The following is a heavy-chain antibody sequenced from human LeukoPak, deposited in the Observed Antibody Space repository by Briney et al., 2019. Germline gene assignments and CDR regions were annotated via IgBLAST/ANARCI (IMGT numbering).Heavy chain of an antibody. D-gene: IGHD1-26*01. J-gene: IGHJ4*02. CDR1: GFTFSSYA. V-gene: IGHV3-23*01. Sequence: SGGSLRLSCAASGFTFSSYAMNCVRQAPGKGLEWVSAISGGGDITYYAGSVKGRFTISRDNSKNTLYLQVSSLRADDTAVYYCAKAHSRSFYSGIHWGQGSLVTVSS. CDR2: ISGGGDIT. CDR3: AKAHSRSFYSGIH.